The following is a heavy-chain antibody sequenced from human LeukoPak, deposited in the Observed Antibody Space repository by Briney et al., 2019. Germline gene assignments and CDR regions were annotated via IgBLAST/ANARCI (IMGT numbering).Heavy chain of an antibody. CDR2: IDPSDSYT. D-gene: IGHD5-18*01. CDR3: ARATAVVSFDY. V-gene: IGHV5-10-1*01. Sequence: GESLKISCKGSGYSFTSNWISWARQMPGKGLEWMGRIDPSDSYTDYSPSFQGHVTISADKSISTAYLQWSSLKASDTAMYYCARATAVVSFDYWGQGTLVTVSS. CDR1: GYSFTSNW. J-gene: IGHJ4*02.